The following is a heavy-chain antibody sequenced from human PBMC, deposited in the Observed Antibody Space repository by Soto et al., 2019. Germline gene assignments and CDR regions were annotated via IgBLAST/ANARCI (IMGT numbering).Heavy chain of an antibody. CDR1: GYTFINYD. D-gene: IGHD3-16*01. Sequence: QVQLVQSGAEVKEPGASVRVSCKASGYTFINYDISWVRQATGQGVEWMGWMNPRSGKTGYANKFQGRVTMTRDASTSTAHLEQSRLTSEDTAVYYCARMATFGTLNWFDPWGQGTLVTVS. V-gene: IGHV1-8*02. J-gene: IGHJ5*02. CDR2: MNPRSGKT. CDR3: ARMATFGTLNWFDP.